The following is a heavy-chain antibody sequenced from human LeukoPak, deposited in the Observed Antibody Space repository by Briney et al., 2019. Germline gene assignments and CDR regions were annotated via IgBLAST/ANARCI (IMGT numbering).Heavy chain of an antibody. CDR3: ARWFFKQQGLDY. D-gene: IGHD6-13*01. CDR1: GFTVSSNY. J-gene: IGHJ4*02. V-gene: IGHV3-66*01. Sequence: GWSLRLSCAASGFTVSSNYMTWVRQAPGKGLEWVSVIYSGGSTYYADSVKGRFTISRDNSKNTLYLQMNSLRAEDTAVYYCARWFFKQQGLDYWGQGTLVTVSS. CDR2: IYSGGST.